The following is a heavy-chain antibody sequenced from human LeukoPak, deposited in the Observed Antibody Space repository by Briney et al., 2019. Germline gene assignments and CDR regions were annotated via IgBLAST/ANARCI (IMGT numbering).Heavy chain of an antibody. D-gene: IGHD2-8*02. V-gene: IGHV4-34*01. CDR1: GGSFSGYY. CDR2: INHSGST. CDR3: AVLTIPKGGY. J-gene: IGHJ4*02. Sequence: SETLSLTCAVYGGSFSGYYWSWIRQPPGKGLEWIGEINHSGSTNYNPSLKSRVTISVDTSKNQFSLKLSSVTAADTAVYYCAVLTIPKGGYWGQGTLVTVSS.